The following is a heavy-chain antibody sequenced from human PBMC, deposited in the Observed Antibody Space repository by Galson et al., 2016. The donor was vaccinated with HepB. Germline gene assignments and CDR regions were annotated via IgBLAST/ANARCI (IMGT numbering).Heavy chain of an antibody. CDR1: GFTFSRYS. D-gene: IGHD1-14*01. CDR2: ISSGSTYI. Sequence: SLRLSCAASGFTFSRYSMNWVRQAPGRGLEWVASISSGSTYIYYVDSVKGRFTVSRDNAKNTLYLQMNSLRAEDTAVYYCARAPPLPTTVGGYDSWGQGTVVTVSS. V-gene: IGHV3-21*01. J-gene: IGHJ4*02. CDR3: ARAPPLPTTVGGYDS.